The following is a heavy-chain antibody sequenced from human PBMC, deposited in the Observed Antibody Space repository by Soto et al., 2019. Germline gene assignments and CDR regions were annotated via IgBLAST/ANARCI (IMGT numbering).Heavy chain of an antibody. CDR1: GFKFDDCA. CDR3: ARVHSSGWYVEPYDA. Sequence: EVQLVESGGNLARPGESLRLSCAASGFKFDDCAFHWVRQTPGKGPEWVSGINWNGTYSGYADSVKGRFTISRDNAGNSVYLQMDTLGPEDTALYYCARVHSSGWYVEPYDAWGQGTMVTVSS. D-gene: IGHD6-19*01. CDR2: INWNGTYS. V-gene: IGHV3-9*01. J-gene: IGHJ3*01.